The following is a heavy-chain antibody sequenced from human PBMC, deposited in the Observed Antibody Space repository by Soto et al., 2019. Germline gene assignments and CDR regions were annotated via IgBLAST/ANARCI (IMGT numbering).Heavy chain of an antibody. D-gene: IGHD6-19*01. CDR3: AKDIMAVAGTET. J-gene: IGHJ5*02. CDR1: GFTFDDYA. V-gene: IGHV3-9*01. CDR2: ISWNSGSI. Sequence: GGSLRLSCAASGFTFDDYAMHWVRQAPGKGLEWVSGISWNSGSIGYADSVKGRFTISRDNAKNSLYLQMNSLRAEDTALYYCAKDIMAVAGTETWGQGTLVTVSS.